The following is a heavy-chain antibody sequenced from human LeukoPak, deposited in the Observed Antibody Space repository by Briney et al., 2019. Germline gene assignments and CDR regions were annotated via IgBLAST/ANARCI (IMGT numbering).Heavy chain of an antibody. CDR3: ARGPPRGKYYYMDV. D-gene: IGHD1-1*01. CDR1: GFTFSSFD. CDR2: IGTATDT. V-gene: IGHV3-13*01. J-gene: IGHJ6*03. Sequence: GWALRLSCAASGFTFSSFDMHWVRQPTGQGLASVSTIGTATDTSYPGSVEGRFTLSRDNAKNSLYLQMNSLTAGDTAVYYCARGPPRGKYYYMDVWGKGTTVTVSS.